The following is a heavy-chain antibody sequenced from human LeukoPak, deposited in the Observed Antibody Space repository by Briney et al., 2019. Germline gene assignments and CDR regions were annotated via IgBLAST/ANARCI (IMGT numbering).Heavy chain of an antibody. CDR3: ARGTPPIAVAFDNWFDP. CDR2: IIPIFGTA. D-gene: IGHD6-19*01. J-gene: IGHJ5*02. V-gene: IGHV1-69*01. CDR1: GGTFSSYA. Sequence: SVKVSCKASGGTFSSYAISRVRQAPGQGLEWMGGIIPIFGTANYAQKFQGRVTITADESTSTAYMELSSLRSEDTAVYYCARGTPPIAVAFDNWFDPWGQGTLVTVSS.